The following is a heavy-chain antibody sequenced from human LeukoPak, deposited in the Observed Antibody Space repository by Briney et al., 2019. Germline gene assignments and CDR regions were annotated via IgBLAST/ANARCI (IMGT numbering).Heavy chain of an antibody. V-gene: IGHV3-23*01. J-gene: IGHJ4*02. CDR2: IRDSGAYG. Sequence: GGSLRLSYGASGFTFSSYAMAWVRQAPGKGLEGVSTIRDSGAYGFYADSVKGRFTISRDNSNNLVYLQMNNLRAEDTAEYYCAKRARYNSARATDFDYWGQGTQVTVSS. CDR3: AKRARYNSARATDFDY. D-gene: IGHD6-19*01. CDR1: GFTFSSYA.